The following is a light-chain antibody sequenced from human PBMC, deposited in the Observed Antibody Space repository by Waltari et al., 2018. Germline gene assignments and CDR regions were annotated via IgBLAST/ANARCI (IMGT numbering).Light chain of an antibody. V-gene: IGLV2-23*02. Sequence: QSALTQPASVSGSPGQSITISCTGTSSDVGSYNLVPWYQQHPGKIPKLVISEVSKRPSGVSNRFSGSKSGNTASLTVSGLQAEDEADYYCSSYAGSSNVVFGGGTKLTVL. J-gene: IGLJ2*01. CDR3: SSYAGSSNVV. CDR2: EVS. CDR1: SSDVGSYNL.